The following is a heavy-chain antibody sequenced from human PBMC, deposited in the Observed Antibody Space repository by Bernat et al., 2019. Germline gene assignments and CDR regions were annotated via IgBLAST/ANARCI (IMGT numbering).Heavy chain of an antibody. CDR3: AKDGGSYWNCDY. J-gene: IGHJ4*02. CDR2: IRFDGSNK. CDR1: GFTFISSG. Sequence: QLQLVEFGGGVVQPGGSLSLPCAASGFTFISSGMPWVRQAPGKGLVGVAFIRFDGSNKYYADDVKGRFTISRDNSKSTLYLQMNSLRAEETAVYYCAKDGGSYWNCDYWGQGTLVTVSS. D-gene: IGHD1-26*01. V-gene: IGHV3-30*02.